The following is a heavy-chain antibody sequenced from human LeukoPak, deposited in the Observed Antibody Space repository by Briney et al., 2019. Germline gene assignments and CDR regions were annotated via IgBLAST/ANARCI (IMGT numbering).Heavy chain of an antibody. J-gene: IGHJ6*03. Sequence: GESLKISCKGSGYSFTSYWIPWVRQMPGKGLEWMGIIYPGDSDTRYSPSFQGQVTISADKSISTAYLRWSSLKASDTAMYYCARSEQSYYYGSGSRYYYYYYYMDVWGKGTTVTVSS. CDR3: ARSEQSYYYGSGSRYYYYYYYMDV. CDR1: GYSFTSYW. D-gene: IGHD3-10*01. V-gene: IGHV5-51*01. CDR2: IYPGDSDT.